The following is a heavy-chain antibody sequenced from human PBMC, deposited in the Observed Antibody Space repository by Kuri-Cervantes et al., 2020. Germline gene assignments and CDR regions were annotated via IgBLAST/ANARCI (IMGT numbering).Heavy chain of an antibody. V-gene: IGHV5-51*01. CDR3: ARRRSWGETDNWFDP. CDR2: IYPGDSGT. J-gene: IGHJ5*02. CDR1: GYSFTSYW. Sequence: KVSCKGSGYSFTSYWIGWVRQMPGKGLEWMGIIYPGDSGTRYSPSFQGQVTISADKSISTAYLQWSSLKASDTAMYYCARRRSWGETDNWFDPWGQGTLVTVSS. D-gene: IGHD1-26*01.